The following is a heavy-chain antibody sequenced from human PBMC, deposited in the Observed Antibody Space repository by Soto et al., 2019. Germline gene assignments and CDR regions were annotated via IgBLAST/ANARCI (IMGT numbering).Heavy chain of an antibody. V-gene: IGHV5-51*01. CDR3: ARRDGDYYYYYGMDV. J-gene: IGHJ6*02. D-gene: IGHD4-17*01. CDR1: GYSFTSYW. CDR2: IYPGDSDT. Sequence: GESLKISCKGSGYSFTSYWIGWVRQMPGKGLEWMGIIYPGDSDTRYSPSFQGQVTISADKSISTVYLQWSSLKASDTAMYYCARRDGDYYYYYGMDVWGQGTTVTVSS.